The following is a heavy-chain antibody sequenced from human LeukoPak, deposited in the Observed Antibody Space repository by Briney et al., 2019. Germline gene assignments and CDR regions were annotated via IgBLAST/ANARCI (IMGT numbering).Heavy chain of an antibody. J-gene: IGHJ4*02. CDR2: ISGSGGST. D-gene: IGHD6-13*01. V-gene: IGHV3-23*01. CDR3: AKVTAAGTLEEFDY. CDR1: GFTFSSYA. Sequence: PGGSLRLSCAASGFTFSSYAMSRVRQAPGKGLEWVSAISGSGGSTYYADSVKGRFTISRDNSKNTLYLQMNSLRAEDTAVYYCAKVTAAGTLEEFDYWGQGTLVTVSS.